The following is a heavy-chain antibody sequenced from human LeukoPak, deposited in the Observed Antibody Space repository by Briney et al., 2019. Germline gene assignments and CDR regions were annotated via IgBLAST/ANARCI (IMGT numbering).Heavy chain of an antibody. CDR3: AKVDRRYFDWLSQRGDDY. Sequence: GGSLRLSWAASGFTFSSYAMSWVRQAQGKGLEWVSAISGSGGSTYYADSVKGRFTISRDNSKNTLYLQMNSLRAEDTAVYYCAKVDRRYFDWLSQRGDDYWGQGTLVTVSS. D-gene: IGHD3-9*01. J-gene: IGHJ4*02. V-gene: IGHV3-23*01. CDR1: GFTFSSYA. CDR2: ISGSGGST.